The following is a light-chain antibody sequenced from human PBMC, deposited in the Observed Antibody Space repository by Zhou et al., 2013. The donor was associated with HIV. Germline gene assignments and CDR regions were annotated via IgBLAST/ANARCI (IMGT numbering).Light chain of an antibody. Sequence: EIVLTQSPGTLSLSPGERATLSCRASQSVSNNYLAWYQQKPGQTPRLLIFGASRRATGIPDRFSGSGSGTDFTLTISRLEPEDFAVYYCQQYGSSPLLTFGPGTKVDIK. CDR1: QSVSNNY. CDR3: QQYGSSPLLT. CDR2: GAS. J-gene: IGKJ3*01. V-gene: IGKV3-20*01.